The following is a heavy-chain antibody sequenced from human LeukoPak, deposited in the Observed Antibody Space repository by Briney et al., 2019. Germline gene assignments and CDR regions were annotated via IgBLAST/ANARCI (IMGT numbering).Heavy chain of an antibody. Sequence: PSETLSLTCTVSGGSISTGSISSYYWSWVRQPAGKGLEWIGRIYTSGTTNYNPSLKSRVTISVDTSKNQFSLKLTSVTAADTAVYYCARGGSRYCTSTSCRERDKTKWFDPWGQGTLVTGSS. CDR2: IYTSGTT. J-gene: IGHJ5*02. CDR3: ARGGSRYCTSTSCRERDKTKWFDP. V-gene: IGHV4-61*02. CDR1: GGSISTGSISSYY. D-gene: IGHD2-2*01.